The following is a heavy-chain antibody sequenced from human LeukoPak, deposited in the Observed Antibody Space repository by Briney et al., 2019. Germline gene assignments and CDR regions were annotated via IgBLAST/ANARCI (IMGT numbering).Heavy chain of an antibody. CDR3: ARADGGITMVRGVIIRMTSFDY. V-gene: IGHV4-34*01. CDR2: INHSGST. D-gene: IGHD3-10*01. Sequence: PSETLSLTCAVYGGSFSGYYWSWIRQPPGKGLEWIGEINHSGSTNYNPSLKSRVTISVDTSKNQFSLKLSSVTAADTAVYYCARADGGITMVRGVIIRMTSFDYWGQGTLVTVSS. CDR1: GGSFSGYY. J-gene: IGHJ4*02.